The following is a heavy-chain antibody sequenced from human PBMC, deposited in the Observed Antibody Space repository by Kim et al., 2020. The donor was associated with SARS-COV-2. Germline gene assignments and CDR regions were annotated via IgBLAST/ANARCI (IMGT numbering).Heavy chain of an antibody. D-gene: IGHD3-22*01. Sequence: SQTLSLTCAISGDSVSSNSAAWNWIRQSPSRGLEWLGRTYYRSKWYNDYAVSVKSRITINPDTSKNQFSLQLNSVTPEDTAVYYCARTYDSSGYYWGNFDYWGQGTLVTVSS. J-gene: IGHJ4*02. CDR3: ARTYDSSGYYWGNFDY. CDR2: TYYRSKWYN. CDR1: GDSVSSNSAA. V-gene: IGHV6-1*01.